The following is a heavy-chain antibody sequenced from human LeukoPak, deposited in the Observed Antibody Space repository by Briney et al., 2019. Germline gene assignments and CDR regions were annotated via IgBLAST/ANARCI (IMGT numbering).Heavy chain of an antibody. J-gene: IGHJ4*02. CDR2: TSSNGGDT. CDR3: VKGQAGGTFDY. CDR1: GFTLSSYA. D-gene: IGHD1-14*01. V-gene: IGHV3-64D*06. Sequence: GGSLRLSCSASGFTLSSYAMHWVRQAPGRGLEYVSGTSSNGGDTYYADSVKGRFTISRDNSKNTLYLQMSSLSTEDTALYYCVKGQAGGTFDYWGQGTLVTVSS.